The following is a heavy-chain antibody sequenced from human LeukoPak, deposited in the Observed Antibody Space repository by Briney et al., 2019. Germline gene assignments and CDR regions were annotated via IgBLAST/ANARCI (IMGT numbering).Heavy chain of an antibody. D-gene: IGHD1-26*01. CDR2: INHSGST. Sequence: PSETLSLTCAVYGGSFSGYYWSWIRQPPGKGLEWIGEINHSGSTNYNPSLKSRVTISVDTSKNQFSLKLSSVTAADTAVYYCARSSLIVGATRFYYYYGMDVWGQGTTVTVSS. CDR1: GGSFSGYY. CDR3: ARSSLIVGATRFYYYYGMDV. J-gene: IGHJ6*02. V-gene: IGHV4-34*01.